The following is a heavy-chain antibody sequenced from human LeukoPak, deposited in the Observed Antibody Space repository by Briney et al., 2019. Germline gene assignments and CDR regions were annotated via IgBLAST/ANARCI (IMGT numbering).Heavy chain of an antibody. Sequence: GRSLRPAYPVSAPTVSSFSINSVRQDPGKGLGWDSSISGGGGSTFYAAFVRRLFTISRDNSESTLYLQINSLRAEDAALYYCVERTVYYPFDFWGQGTLLTVSS. D-gene: IGHD1-26*01. V-gene: IGHV3-23*01. CDR1: APTVSSFS. J-gene: IGHJ4*02. CDR2: ISGGGGST. CDR3: VERTVYYPFDF.